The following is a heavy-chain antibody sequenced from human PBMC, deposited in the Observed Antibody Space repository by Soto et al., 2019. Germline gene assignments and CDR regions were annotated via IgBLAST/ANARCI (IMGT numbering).Heavy chain of an antibody. V-gene: IGHV3-11*06. CDR1: GFTFSDYY. J-gene: IGHJ4*02. CDR3: ARESEDLTSNFDY. CDR2: ISSSSSYT. Sequence: PGGSLRLSCAASGFTFSDYYMSWIRQAPGKGLEWVSYISSSSSYTNYADSVKGRFTISRDNAKNSLYLDMNSLSAEDTAVYYCARESEDLTSNFDYWGQGTLVTVSS.